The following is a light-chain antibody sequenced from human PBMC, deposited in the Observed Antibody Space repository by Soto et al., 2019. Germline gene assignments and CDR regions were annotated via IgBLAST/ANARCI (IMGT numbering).Light chain of an antibody. CDR2: DAS. J-gene: IGKJ1*01. CDR1: QDISNW. CDR3: QQYNVHSGT. V-gene: IGKV1-5*01. Sequence: DIQMTQSPCSASASVGARVTITCRASQDISNWLAWYQQKSGRPPKLLICDASSLERGVPSTFSGSGSGTTFTLTISILQPDDFATYYGQQYNVHSGTFGQGTKVDIK.